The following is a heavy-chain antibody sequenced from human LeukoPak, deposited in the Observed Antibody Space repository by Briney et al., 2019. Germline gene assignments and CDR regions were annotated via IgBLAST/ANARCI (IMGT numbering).Heavy chain of an antibody. D-gene: IGHD5-24*01. CDR3: ATSRDGYSLN. CDR2: ISGSSNYI. CDR1: GFTFSSSN. J-gene: IGHJ4*02. Sequence: GGSLRLSCAASGFTFSSSNMNWVRQAPGKGLEWVSFISGSSNYIYYRDSLKGRFTISRDNAKNSLFLQMNSLRADDTAVYYCATSRDGYSLNWGQGTLVTVSS. V-gene: IGHV3-21*06.